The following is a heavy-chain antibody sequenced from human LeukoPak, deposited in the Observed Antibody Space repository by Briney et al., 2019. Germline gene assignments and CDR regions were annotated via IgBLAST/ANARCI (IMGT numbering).Heavy chain of an antibody. V-gene: IGHV3-7*02. D-gene: IGHD4-17*01. CDR3: ARNYGNFDY. Sequence: GGSLGLSCVASGLTFSDYWMSWVRQAPGTGLEWVANINQDGSEKDYVDSVKGRFTISRDNAKNSLYLQMNSLRAEDTAVYYCARNYGNFDYWGQGTLVTVSS. CDR2: INQDGSEK. J-gene: IGHJ4*02. CDR1: GLTFSDYW.